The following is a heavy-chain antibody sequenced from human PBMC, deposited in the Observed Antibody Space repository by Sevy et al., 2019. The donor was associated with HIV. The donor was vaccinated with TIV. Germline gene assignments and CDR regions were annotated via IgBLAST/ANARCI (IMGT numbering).Heavy chain of an antibody. V-gene: IGHV3-23*01. Sequence: GGSLRVSCAASGFTFSKYSMSWVRQPPGKGLEWVSILSFGCGEINYADSVKGRFTISRDNSKSSVYLQMNNLRPEDTAVYYCAREGCTKPHDYWGQGTLVTVSS. CDR2: LSFGCGEI. D-gene: IGHD2-8*01. CDR3: AREGCTKPHDY. J-gene: IGHJ4*02. CDR1: GFTFSKYS.